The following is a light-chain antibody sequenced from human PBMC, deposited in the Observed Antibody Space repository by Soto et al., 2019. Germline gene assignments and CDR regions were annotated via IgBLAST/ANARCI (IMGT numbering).Light chain of an antibody. Sequence: EIVLTQSPATLSVSLGESATLSCGASQTVSSRYLAWYQQSPGLAPRLLMYDASSRAAGIPDRFSGSGSGRVFTLTISRLEPEDSAVYYCQQYGSSNPYTFGQGTKLEIK. V-gene: IGKV3D-20*01. CDR2: DAS. J-gene: IGKJ2*01. CDR3: QQYGSSNPYT. CDR1: QTVSSRY.